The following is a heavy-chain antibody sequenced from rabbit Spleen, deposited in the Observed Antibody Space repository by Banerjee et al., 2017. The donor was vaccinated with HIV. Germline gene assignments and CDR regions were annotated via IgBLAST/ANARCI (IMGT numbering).Heavy chain of an antibody. CDR2: IYTGSSGST. D-gene: IGHD1-1*01. J-gene: IGHJ6*01. Sequence: QSLEESGGDLVKPGASLTLTCTASGFSLSSSHYMCWVRRAPGKGLEWIACIYTGSSGSTYYANWVNGRFSISKTSSTTVTLQMTRLTAADTATYFCARDTSSSFSSYGMDLWGPGTLVTVS. V-gene: IGHV1S40*01. CDR1: GFSLSSSHY. CDR3: ARDTSSSFSSYGMDL.